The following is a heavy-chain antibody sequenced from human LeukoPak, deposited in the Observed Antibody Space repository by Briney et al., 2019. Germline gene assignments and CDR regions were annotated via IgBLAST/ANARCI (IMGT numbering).Heavy chain of an antibody. D-gene: IGHD6-13*01. V-gene: IGHV4-59*02. CDR3: ARLQRSTSSWSPLPYWYFDL. J-gene: IGHJ2*01. Sequence: SETLSLTCTVSGGSVSSHYWSWIRQPPGKGLQWIGYISDSGSTNYNPSLKSRVTISLDTSKNQFSLKLSSVTAADTAIYYCARLQRSTSSWSPLPYWYFDLWGRGTLVTVSS. CDR1: GGSVSSHY. CDR2: ISDSGST.